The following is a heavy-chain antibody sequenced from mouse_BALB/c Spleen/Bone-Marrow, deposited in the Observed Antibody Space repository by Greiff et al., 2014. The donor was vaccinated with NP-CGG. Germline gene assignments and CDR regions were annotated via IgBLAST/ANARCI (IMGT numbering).Heavy chain of an antibody. CDR3: ARGHDGYRTWFAY. D-gene: IGHD2-3*01. CDR1: GYSFTDYN. V-gene: IGHV1-39*01. CDR2: IDPSYGGT. Sequence: QLQESGPELEKPGASVKMSCKASGYSFTDYNMNWVKQSNGKSLEWIGNIDPSYGGTTYNQKFKGKATLTVDKSSSTVYMQLKSLTSEDPAVYYCARGHDGYRTWFAYWGQGTLVTVPA. J-gene: IGHJ3*01.